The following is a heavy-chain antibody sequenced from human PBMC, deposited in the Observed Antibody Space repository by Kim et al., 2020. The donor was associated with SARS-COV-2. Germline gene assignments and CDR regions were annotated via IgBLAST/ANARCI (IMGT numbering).Heavy chain of an antibody. V-gene: IGHV3-33*01. D-gene: IGHD3-16*01. CDR2: IWFDGSDK. CDR1: GFTFSKFD. Sequence: GGSLRLSCAASGFTFSKFDMHWVRQAPGKGLEWVAVIWFDGSDKYSEDSVKGRFTISRDNSKNTLSLQMNSLRAEDTAVYYCARDLIRGAVDYWGQGTLVTVSS. J-gene: IGHJ4*02. CDR3: ARDLIRGAVDY.